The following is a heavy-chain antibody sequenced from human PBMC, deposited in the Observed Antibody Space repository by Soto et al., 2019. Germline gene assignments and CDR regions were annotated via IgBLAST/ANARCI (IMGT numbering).Heavy chain of an antibody. Sequence: ASVKVSCKASGGTFSSYAISWVRQAPGQGLEWMGGIIPIFGTANYAQKFQGRVTITADESTSTAYMELSSLRSEDTAVYYCARSTLELLVGSGSQEKYYYGMDVWGQGTTVTVSS. V-gene: IGHV1-69*13. D-gene: IGHD1-7*01. CDR2: IIPIFGTA. CDR1: GGTFSSYA. CDR3: ARSTLELLVGSGSQEKYYYGMDV. J-gene: IGHJ6*02.